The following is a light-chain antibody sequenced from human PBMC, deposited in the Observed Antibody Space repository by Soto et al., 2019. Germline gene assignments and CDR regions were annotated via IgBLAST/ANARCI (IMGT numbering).Light chain of an antibody. CDR2: TAS. Sequence: DIQMTQSPSSLSASGGDRVTITCRAIQGISNYLAWYQHKPWKVPKLLIYTASTLQSGVPSRFSGRGSGTDFTLTISSLKHADVATYYSQQYNSDPRTFGKGTKVDI. CDR1: QGISNY. V-gene: IGKV1-27*01. J-gene: IGKJ1*01. CDR3: QQYNSDPRT.